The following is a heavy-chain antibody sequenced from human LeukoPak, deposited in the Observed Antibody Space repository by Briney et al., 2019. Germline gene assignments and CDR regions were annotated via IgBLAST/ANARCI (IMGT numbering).Heavy chain of an antibody. D-gene: IGHD6-13*01. V-gene: IGHV1-18*04. J-gene: IGHJ6*03. Sequence: ASVKVSCKASGYTFTGYYMHWVRQAPGQGLEWMGWISAYNGNTNYAQKLQGRVTMTTDTSTSTAYMELRSLRSDDTAVYYCARDSSSWYSLYYYYYMDVWGKGTTVTISS. CDR2: ISAYNGNT. CDR3: ARDSSSWYSLYYYYYMDV. CDR1: GYTFTGYY.